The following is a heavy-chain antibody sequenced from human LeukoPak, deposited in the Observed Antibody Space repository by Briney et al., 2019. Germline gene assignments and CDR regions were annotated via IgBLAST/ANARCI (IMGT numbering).Heavy chain of an antibody. V-gene: IGHV4-59*11. CDR1: GGSISSHY. CDR2: IHSSGST. Sequence: SETLSLTCTVSGGSISSHYWSWIRQPPGKGLEWIGYIHSSGSTKFNPSLKSRVIISLDTSKNQFSLKLSSVTAADTAVYYCARDHGRVSGSTVTNYYYYGMDVWGQGTTVTVSS. D-gene: IGHD4-17*01. CDR3: ARDHGRVSGSTVTNYYYYGMDV. J-gene: IGHJ6*02.